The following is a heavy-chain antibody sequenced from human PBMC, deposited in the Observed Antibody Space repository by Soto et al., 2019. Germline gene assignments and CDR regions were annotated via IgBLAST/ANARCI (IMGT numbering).Heavy chain of an antibody. CDR1: GFTFSSYG. D-gene: IGHD3-22*01. CDR3: AKAITMIVVVIDY. Sequence: QVQLVESGGGVVQPGRSLRLSFAASGFTFSSYGMHWVRQAPGKGLEWGAVISYEGSNKYYADSVKGRFTISRDNSKNTLYLKMNSLRAEDTAVYYCAKAITMIVVVIDYWGQGTLVTVSS. CDR2: ISYEGSNK. J-gene: IGHJ4*02. V-gene: IGHV3-30*18.